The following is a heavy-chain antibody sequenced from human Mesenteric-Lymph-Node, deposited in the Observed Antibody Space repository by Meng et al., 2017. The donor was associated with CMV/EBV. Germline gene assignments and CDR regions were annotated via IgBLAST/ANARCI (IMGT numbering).Heavy chain of an antibody. Sequence: LRLSCTVSGVSISRGDYYWSWIRQPPGKGLEWIGYMYHSGNTHYNSSLESRVTISVDPSKNQFSLRLSSVTAADTAVYYCARVDCSGTSCFKGLDGDFDYWGQGTLVTVSS. CDR2: MYHSGNT. J-gene: IGHJ4*02. D-gene: IGHD2-2*01. V-gene: IGHV4-30-4*01. CDR1: GVSISRGDYY. CDR3: ARVDCSGTSCFKGLDGDFDY.